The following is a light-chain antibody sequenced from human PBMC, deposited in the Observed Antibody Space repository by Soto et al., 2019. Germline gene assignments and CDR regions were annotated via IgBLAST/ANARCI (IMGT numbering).Light chain of an antibody. V-gene: IGKV3-20*01. CDR1: QSVSSSF. CDR3: QHYVNSLPT. CDR2: DAS. J-gene: IGKJ3*01. Sequence: EIVLTQSPGTLSLSPGERATLSCRASQSVSSSFLAWYQQKPGQAPRLLIYDASSRATGIPDRFSGSGSGTDFTLTISRLEPEDFAVYLCQHYVNSLPTFGPGTKVDIK.